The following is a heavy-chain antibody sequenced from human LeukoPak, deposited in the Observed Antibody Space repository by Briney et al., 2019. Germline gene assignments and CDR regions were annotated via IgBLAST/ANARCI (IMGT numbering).Heavy chain of an antibody. CDR2: ISYDGSNK. D-gene: IGHD4-23*01. Sequence: PGGSLRLSCAASGFTFSSYAMHWVRQAPGKGLEWVAVISYDGSNKYYADSVKGRFTISRDNSKNTLYLQMNSLRAEDTAVYYWAKDPGGRVGGCFGYGGQGTLVTVSA. V-gene: IGHV3-30-3*01. CDR3: AKDPGGRVGGCFGY. J-gene: IGHJ4*02. CDR1: GFTFSSYA.